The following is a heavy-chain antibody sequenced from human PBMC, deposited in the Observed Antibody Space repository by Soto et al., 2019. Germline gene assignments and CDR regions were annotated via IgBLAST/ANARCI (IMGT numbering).Heavy chain of an antibody. CDR1: GGSISSYY. V-gene: IGHV4-59*01. J-gene: IGHJ6*02. D-gene: IGHD2-15*01. CDR3: ARGICSGGSCYPRGYYYGMDV. Sequence: SETLSLTCTVSGGSISSYYWSWIRQPPGKGLEWIGYIYYSGSTNYNPSLKSRVTISVDTSKNQFSLKLSSVTAADTAVYYCARGICSGGSCYPRGYYYGMDVWGQGTTVTVSS. CDR2: IYYSGST.